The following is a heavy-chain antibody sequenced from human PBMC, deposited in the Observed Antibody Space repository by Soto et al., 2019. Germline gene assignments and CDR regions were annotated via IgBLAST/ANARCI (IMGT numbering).Heavy chain of an antibody. J-gene: IGHJ4*02. Sequence: SSETLSLTCTVSGGSISSYYWSWIRQPPGKGLEWIGYIYYSGSTNYNPSLKSRVTISVDTSKNQFSLKLSSVTAADTAVYYCARVGYSGYDYDYWGQGTLVTVSS. V-gene: IGHV4-59*01. CDR3: ARVGYSGYDYDY. CDR2: IYYSGST. D-gene: IGHD5-12*01. CDR1: GGSISSYY.